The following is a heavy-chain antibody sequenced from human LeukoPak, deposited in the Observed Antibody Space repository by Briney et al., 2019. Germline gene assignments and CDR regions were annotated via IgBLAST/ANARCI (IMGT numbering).Heavy chain of an antibody. Sequence: GGSLRLSCAASGFTFSSYWMSWVRQAPGKGLEWVSNIKQDGSEKYYVDSVKGRFTISRDNAKNSLYLQMNSLRAEDTAVYYCARAEYYYDSSGLDLDYWGQGTLVTVSS. D-gene: IGHD3-22*01. CDR1: GFTFSSYW. CDR2: IKQDGSEK. CDR3: ARAEYYYDSSGLDLDY. J-gene: IGHJ4*02. V-gene: IGHV3-7*01.